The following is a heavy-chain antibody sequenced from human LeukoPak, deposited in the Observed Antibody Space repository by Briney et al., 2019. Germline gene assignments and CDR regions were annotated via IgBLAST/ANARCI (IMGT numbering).Heavy chain of an antibody. D-gene: IGHD2-21*02. CDR2: ISWNSGSI. CDR3: AKDEGDCYSGYCYFDY. Sequence: GGSLRLSCAASGFTFDDYAMHWVRQAPGKGLEWVSGISWNSGSIGYADSVKGRFTISRDNAKNSLYLQMNSLRAEDTALYYCAKDEGDCYSGYCYFDYWGQGTLVTVSS. J-gene: IGHJ4*02. V-gene: IGHV3-9*01. CDR1: GFTFDDYA.